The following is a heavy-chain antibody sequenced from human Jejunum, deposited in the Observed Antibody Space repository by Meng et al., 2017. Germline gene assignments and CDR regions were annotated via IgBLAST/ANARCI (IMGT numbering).Heavy chain of an antibody. V-gene: IGHV4-59*01. J-gene: IGHJ4*02. CDR3: ERTTYFDTSGYYVFDF. CDR2: IYSSGTT. D-gene: IGHD3-22*01. CDR1: GGSITGYY. Sequence: SETLSLTCSVSGGSITGYYWSWIRQPPGKGLEWIGYIYSSGTTNYNPTLKRRVTLSVDTSENQFSLRLRSVTAADTAVYFCERTTYFDTSGYYVFDFWGQGTLVTVSS.